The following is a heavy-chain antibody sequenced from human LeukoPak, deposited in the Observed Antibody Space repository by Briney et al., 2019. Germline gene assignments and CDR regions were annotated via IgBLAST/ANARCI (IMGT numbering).Heavy chain of an antibody. CDR3: ARAFAGGYYYMDV. CDR1: GGSISSYY. V-gene: IGHV4-4*09. D-gene: IGHD3-10*01. CDR2: IYTSGST. J-gene: IGHJ6*03. Sequence: TPSETLSLTCTVSGGSISSYYWSWIQQPPGKGLEWIGYIYTSGSTNYNPSLKSRVTISVDTSKNQFSLKLSSVTAADTAVYYCARAFAGGYYYMDVWGKGTTVTVSS.